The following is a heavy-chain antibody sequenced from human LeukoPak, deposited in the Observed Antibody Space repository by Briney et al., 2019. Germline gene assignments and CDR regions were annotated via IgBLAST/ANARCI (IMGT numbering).Heavy chain of an antibody. CDR1: GFTLSHYA. D-gene: IGHD2-21*02. J-gene: IGHJ3*02. Sequence: PGGSLRLSCPASGFTLSHYAMSWVRQPPGRGLEWISGISAEGGSTYYADSVEGRLTLSRDNYKNTQYVQINRQRAKDTAVYYCAKENAYGDNKPGIWGQGTMVTVSS. CDR3: AKENAYGDNKPGI. V-gene: IGHV3-23*01. CDR2: ISAEGGST.